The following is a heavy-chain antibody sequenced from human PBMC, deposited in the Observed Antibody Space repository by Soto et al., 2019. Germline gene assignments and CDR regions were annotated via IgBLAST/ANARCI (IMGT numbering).Heavy chain of an antibody. D-gene: IGHD3-10*01. V-gene: IGHV3-74*01. CDR2: IDKVGTDS. CDR1: EFTFSGRS. CDR3: ARGWFGPDV. J-gene: IGHJ6*03. Sequence: EVQLVESGGGLVQPGGSLRLSCAASEFTFSGRSVHWVRQAPGKGLVWVSGIDKVGTDSTYADSVKGRFTSSRDNAKNTVYLQRISLSVDDTDVYYCARGWFGPDVWGKGTRVTVSS.